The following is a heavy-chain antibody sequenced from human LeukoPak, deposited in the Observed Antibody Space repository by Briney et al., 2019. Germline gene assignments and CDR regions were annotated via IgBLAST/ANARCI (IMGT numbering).Heavy chain of an antibody. CDR2: ISSSSSYI. Sequence: GGSLRLSCAASGFTFSSYSMNWVRQAPGKGLEWVSSISSSSSYIYYADSVKGRFTISRDNSKNTLYLQMNSLRAEDTAVYYCARDGDSSGYFAMGGPDYWGQGTLVTVSS. D-gene: IGHD3-22*01. J-gene: IGHJ4*02. V-gene: IGHV3-21*01. CDR1: GFTFSSYS. CDR3: ARDGDSSGYFAMGGPDY.